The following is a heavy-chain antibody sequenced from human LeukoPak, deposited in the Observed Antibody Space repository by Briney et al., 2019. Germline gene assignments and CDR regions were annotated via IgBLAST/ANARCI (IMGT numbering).Heavy chain of an antibody. CDR1: GFTTRDFT. J-gene: IGHJ4*02. V-gene: IGHV3-21*01. Sequence: GGSLRLSCKVSGFTTRDFTMNWVRQAPGRGLEWVSSITGVNTKYADSVKGRFTVSRDIGERSLYLQLNTLRVEDTAVYYCAKDPYRASSGLVDYWGQGTLVTVSS. CDR2: ITGVNT. CDR3: AKDPYRASSGLVDY. D-gene: IGHD5-12*01.